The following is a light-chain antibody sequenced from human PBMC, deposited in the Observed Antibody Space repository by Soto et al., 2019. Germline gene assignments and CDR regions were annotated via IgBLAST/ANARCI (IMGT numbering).Light chain of an antibody. V-gene: IGKV3-20*01. J-gene: IGKJ4*01. CDR3: QQYADSPLT. CDR1: EPIRNTY. Sequence: EIVLTQSPDTLSLSPGERATLSCRTSEPIRNTYVAWYQQQPGQAPGLLIYGASSRAIGIPDRFSGSGSGTDFTLTISRLEPEDFALYYCQQYADSPLTFGGGTKVDIK. CDR2: GAS.